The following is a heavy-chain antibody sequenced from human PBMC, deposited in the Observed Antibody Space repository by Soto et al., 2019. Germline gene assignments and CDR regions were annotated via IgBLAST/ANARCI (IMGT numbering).Heavy chain of an antibody. J-gene: IGHJ3*02. CDR1: GFTFDDYG. Sequence: SGESLRLSCAASGFTFDDYGMSWVRQAPGKWLEWLSGINWNGGSTGYADSVKGRFTISRDNAKNSLYLQMSSLRAEDTAVYYCARGARGENRNIVVVPAASDAFDIWGHGTMVTVSS. CDR3: ARGARGENRNIVVVPAASDAFDI. CDR2: INWNGGST. D-gene: IGHD2-2*01. V-gene: IGHV3-20*04.